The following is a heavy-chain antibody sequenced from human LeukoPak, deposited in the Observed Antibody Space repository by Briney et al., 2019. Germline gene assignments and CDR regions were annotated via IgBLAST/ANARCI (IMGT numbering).Heavy chain of an antibody. D-gene: IGHD1-26*01. CDR2: IIPIPGIA. V-gene: IGHV1-69*04. Sequence: PSVKRYCKSFVEALSGYAISWGRQKPGQGLEWMGRIIPIPGIANYAQKFQGRVTITADKSTSTAYMELSSLGSEDTAVYYCARDRPIGGAGWYFDLWGRGTLVTVSS. J-gene: IGHJ2*01. CDR1: VEALSGYA. CDR3: ARDRPIGGAGWYFDL.